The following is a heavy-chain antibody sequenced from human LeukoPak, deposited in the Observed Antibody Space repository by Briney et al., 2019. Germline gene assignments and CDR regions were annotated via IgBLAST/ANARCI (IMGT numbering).Heavy chain of an antibody. CDR2: TFYRSKWYY. CDR3: ARYRQDAFDM. J-gene: IGHJ3*02. D-gene: IGHD1-1*01. Sequence: SQTLSLTCAISGDSVSSDSSTWNWIRQSPSRGLEWLGRTFYRSKWYYEYAVSVKGRITINPDTSKNQISLQLNSVTPEDTAVYYCARYRQDAFDMWGHRTMVTVSS. V-gene: IGHV6-1*01. CDR1: GDSVSSDSST.